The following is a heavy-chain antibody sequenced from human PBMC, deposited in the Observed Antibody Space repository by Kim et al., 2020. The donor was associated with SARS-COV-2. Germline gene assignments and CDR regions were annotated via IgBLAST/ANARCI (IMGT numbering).Heavy chain of an antibody. CDR1: GFTFSNYA. Sequence: GGSLRLSCVASGFTFSNYAMTWVRQAPGKGLEWVSGISTVTHYADTVKGRFTISRDNSKNTLYLQMNSLRAEDTAIYYCSKKCTGCRCSLSDYYGMEVWGQGTMVTVSS. CDR3: SKKCTGCRCSLSDYYGMEV. V-gene: IGHV3-23*01. J-gene: IGHJ6*02. D-gene: IGHD2-8*02. CDR2: ISTVT.